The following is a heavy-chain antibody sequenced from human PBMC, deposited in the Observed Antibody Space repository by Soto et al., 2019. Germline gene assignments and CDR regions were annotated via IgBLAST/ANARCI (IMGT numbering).Heavy chain of an antibody. J-gene: IGHJ6*02. Sequence: QVQLQESGPGLVKPSQTLSLTCTVSGGSISSGDYYWSWIRQPPGKGLEWIGYIYYSGSTYYNPSLKSRVTISVDTSKNQFSLKLSSVTAADTAVYYCGLSFTTVVTVDLGMDVWGQGTTVTVS. D-gene: IGHD4-17*01. CDR1: GGSISSGDYY. CDR3: GLSFTTVVTVDLGMDV. V-gene: IGHV4-30-4*01. CDR2: IYYSGST.